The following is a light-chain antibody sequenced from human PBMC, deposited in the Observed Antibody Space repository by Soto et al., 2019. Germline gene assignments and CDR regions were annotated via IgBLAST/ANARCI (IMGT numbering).Light chain of an antibody. CDR2: GTS. V-gene: IGKV3-20*01. CDR1: QSVSSSY. CDR3: QQYGSSPWT. Sequence: IVLTQSPGTLSLSPWERATLSCRASQSVSSSYLAWYQQRPGQAPRLLIYGTSSRATGIPDRFSGSGSGTDFTLTVSRLEPEDFAVYYCQQYGSSPWTFGQGTKVDIK. J-gene: IGKJ1*01.